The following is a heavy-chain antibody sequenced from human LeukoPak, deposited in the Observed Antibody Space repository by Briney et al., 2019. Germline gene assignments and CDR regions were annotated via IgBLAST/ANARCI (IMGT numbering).Heavy chain of an antibody. CDR1: GGSFSGYY. V-gene: IGHV4-34*01. CDR3: ARVRYSGSYYCDY. CDR2: INHSGST. J-gene: IGHJ4*02. Sequence: SETLSLTCAVYGGSFSGYYWSWIRQPPGKGLEWIGEINHSGSTNYNPSLKSRVTISVDTSKNQFSLKLSSVTAADTAVYYCARVRYSGSYYCDYWGQGTLVTVSS. D-gene: IGHD1-26*01.